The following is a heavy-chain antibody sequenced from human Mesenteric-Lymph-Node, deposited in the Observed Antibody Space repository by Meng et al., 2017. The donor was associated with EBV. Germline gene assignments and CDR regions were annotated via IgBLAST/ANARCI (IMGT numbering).Heavy chain of an antibody. CDR1: DYTFANYG. D-gene: IGHD1-26*01. CDR2: ISPYNGNT. J-gene: IGHJ4*02. CDR3: ARDHSGSYVDY. V-gene: IGHV1-18*01. Sequence: QVQLVQSGGEVKKPGASVKVSCKASDYTFANYGIIWVRQAPGQGLEWVGWISPYNGNTYYAQNLQGRVTMTTDTSTSTADMELRSLRSDDTAVYYCARDHSGSYVDYWGQGTLVTVSS.